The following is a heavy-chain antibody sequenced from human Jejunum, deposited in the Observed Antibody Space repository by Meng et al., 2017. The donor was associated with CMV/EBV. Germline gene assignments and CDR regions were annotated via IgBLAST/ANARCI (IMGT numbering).Heavy chain of an antibody. D-gene: IGHD1-14*01. CDR3: SSAPGDY. Sequence: KVSCKASGYGCSDYYMNWVRQAPGQGLEWMGWINPKTGGTDYAQKFQGRVTLTRDTSITTVYMELSNLKSDDSAVYYCSSAPGDYWGQGTLVTVSS. J-gene: IGHJ4*02. CDR1: GYGCSDYY. V-gene: IGHV1-2*02. CDR2: INPKTGGT.